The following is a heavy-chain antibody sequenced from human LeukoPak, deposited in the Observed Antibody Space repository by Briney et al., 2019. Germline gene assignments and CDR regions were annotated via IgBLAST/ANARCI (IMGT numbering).Heavy chain of an antibody. D-gene: IGHD3-3*01. V-gene: IGHV4-34*01. CDR2: INHSGST. CDR1: GGSFSGYY. Sequence: PSETLSLTCAVYGGSFSGYYWTWIRQPPGKGLEWIGEINHSGSTNYNPSLKSRVTISVDTSKSRFSLKLSSVTAADTAIYFCARRGLRFLESVKYSWFDPWGQGTLVTVSS. CDR3: ARRGLRFLESVKYSWFDP. J-gene: IGHJ5*02.